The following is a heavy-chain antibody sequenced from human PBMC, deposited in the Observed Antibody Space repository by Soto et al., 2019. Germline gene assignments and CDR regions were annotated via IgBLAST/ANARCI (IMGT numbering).Heavy chain of an antibody. J-gene: IGHJ4*02. CDR2: IYYSGST. CDR3: AREGSGWYPVDY. Sequence: SETLTLTCAPSGRCFSSFYLSWIRPPPGKGLEWIADIYYSGSTNYNPALKSRVTISVDTSKNQISLQLRSVTPADPALYYGAREGSGWYPVDYWGQGTLVTVSS. CDR1: GRCFSSFY. V-gene: IGHV4-59*12. D-gene: IGHD6-19*01.